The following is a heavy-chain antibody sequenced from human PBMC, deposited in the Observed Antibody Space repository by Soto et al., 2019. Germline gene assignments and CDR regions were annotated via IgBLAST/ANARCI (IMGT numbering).Heavy chain of an antibody. CDR2: IKQDGSEK. D-gene: IGHD6-6*01. CDR3: ARDLYSSSCWFDP. V-gene: IGHV3-7*03. Sequence: GGSLRLSCAASGFTFSSYWMSWVRQAPGKGLEWVANIKQDGSEKYYVDSVKGRFTISRDNAKNSPYLQMNSLRAEDTAVYYCARDLYSSSCWFDPWGQGTLVTVSS. CDR1: GFTFSSYW. J-gene: IGHJ5*02.